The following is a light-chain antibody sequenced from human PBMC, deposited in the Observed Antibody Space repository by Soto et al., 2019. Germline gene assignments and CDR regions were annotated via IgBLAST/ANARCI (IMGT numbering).Light chain of an antibody. J-gene: IGLJ3*02. CDR1: SGHSTYA. CDR3: QSWGTGWV. CDR2: VNSDGSH. V-gene: IGLV4-69*01. Sequence: QPVLTQSPSASASPGASVKLTCTLSSGHSTYAIAWHQQQPDKGPRYLMKVNSDGSHTKGDGIPDRFSGSSSGAERHLTISSLQSEDEAEYYCQSWGTGWVFGGGTKVTVL.